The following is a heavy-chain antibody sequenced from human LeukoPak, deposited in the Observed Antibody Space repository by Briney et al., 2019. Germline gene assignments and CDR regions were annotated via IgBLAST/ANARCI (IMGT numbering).Heavy chain of an antibody. V-gene: IGHV1-69*13. CDR3: ARGWVPWSGYYRLAFDI. CDR1: VGTFSSYA. J-gene: IGHJ3*02. CDR2: IIPIFGTA. Sequence: ASVKVSCKASVGTFSSYAISWVRQAPGQGLEWMGGIIPIFGTANYAQKFQGRVTITADESTSTAYMELSSLRSEDTAVYYCARGWVPWSGYYRLAFDIWGQGTMVTVSS. D-gene: IGHD3-3*01.